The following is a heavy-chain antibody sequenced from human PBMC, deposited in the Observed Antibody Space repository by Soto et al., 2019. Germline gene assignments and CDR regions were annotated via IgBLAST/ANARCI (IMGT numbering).Heavy chain of an antibody. D-gene: IGHD3-22*01. CDR1: GFTFSSYA. CDR3: AKENGSSGYYKFANWFDP. Sequence: EVQLLESGGGLVQPGGSLRLSCAASGFTFSSYAMSWVRQAPGKGLEWVSAISGSGGSTYYADSVKGRFTISRDNSKNTLDLQMHSLRAEDTAVYYCAKENGSSGYYKFANWFDPWGQGTLVTVSS. V-gene: IGHV3-23*01. CDR2: ISGSGGST. J-gene: IGHJ5*02.